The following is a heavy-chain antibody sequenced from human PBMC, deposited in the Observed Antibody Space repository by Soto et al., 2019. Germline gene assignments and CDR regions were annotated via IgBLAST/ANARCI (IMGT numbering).Heavy chain of an antibody. CDR1: GFTFSGYA. CDR2: ITGDGHRT. CDR3: AKRDYYDSATFSPLCES. J-gene: IGHJ4*02. D-gene: IGHD3-22*01. Sequence: EVQLLESGGGLVQPGGSLRLSCTASGFTFSGYAMSWVRQSPGKELGWVAAITGDGHRTYYADSVEGRFTISRDNSKKTLFLQMNSLRTEDTAIYHCAKRDYYDSATFSPLCESWGQGVLVTVSS. V-gene: IGHV3-23*01.